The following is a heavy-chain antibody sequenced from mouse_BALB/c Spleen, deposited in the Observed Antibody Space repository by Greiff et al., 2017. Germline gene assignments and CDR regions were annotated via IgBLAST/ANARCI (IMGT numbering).Heavy chain of an antibody. Sequence: EVQLQESGPGLVKPSQSLSLTCTVTGYSITSDYAWNWIRQFPGNKLEWMGYISYSGSTSYNPSLKSRISITRDTSKNQFFLQLNSVTTEDTATYYCARGSYLYYFDYWGQGTTLTVSA. CDR3: ARGSYLYYFDY. CDR1: GYSITSDYA. J-gene: IGHJ2*01. V-gene: IGHV3-2*02. CDR2: ISYSGST. D-gene: IGHD2-12*01.